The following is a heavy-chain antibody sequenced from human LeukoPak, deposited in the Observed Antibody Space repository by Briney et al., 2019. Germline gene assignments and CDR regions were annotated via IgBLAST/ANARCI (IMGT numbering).Heavy chain of an antibody. Sequence: PGGSLRPSCAASGLTFRDYWLSWVRQAPGKGLEWVANIKPDGGRQNYVDSVKGRFTISRDNAKNSLYLQMHSLRGEDTAIYYCATTFPYCGDGSCTLGGQGTLVTVSS. D-gene: IGHD2-15*01. CDR3: ATTFPYCGDGSCTL. V-gene: IGHV3-7*01. CDR2: IKPDGGRQ. CDR1: GLTFRDYW. J-gene: IGHJ4*02.